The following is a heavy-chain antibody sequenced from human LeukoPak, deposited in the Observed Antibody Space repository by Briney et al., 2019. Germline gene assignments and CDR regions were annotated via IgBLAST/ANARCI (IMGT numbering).Heavy chain of an antibody. CDR1: GGSISSGSYY. CDR3: ARVVQSTDSSGFYLPEYFQH. CDR2: IYTSGST. V-gene: IGHV4-61*02. J-gene: IGHJ1*01. D-gene: IGHD3-22*01. Sequence: SQTLSLTCTVSGGSISSGSYYWSWIRQPAGKGLEWIGRIYTSGSTYYNPSLKSRVTISVDTSKNQFSLKLRSVTAADTAVYYCARVVQSTDSSGFYLPEYFQHWGQGTLVTVSS.